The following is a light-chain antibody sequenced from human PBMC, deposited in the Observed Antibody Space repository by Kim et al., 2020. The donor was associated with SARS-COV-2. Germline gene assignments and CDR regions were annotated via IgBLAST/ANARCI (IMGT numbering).Light chain of an antibody. V-gene: IGKV1-8*01. CDR3: QQYYSYPYS. CDR2: AAS. J-gene: IGKJ2*03. Sequence: SASTGHRVTITCRASQGISSYLAWYPQTPGKAPILLIYAASTLQSGLPSRFCGSGSGTDLTLTISCLQSEDFAPYYCQQYYSYPYSFGQGTNLEI. CDR1: QGISSY.